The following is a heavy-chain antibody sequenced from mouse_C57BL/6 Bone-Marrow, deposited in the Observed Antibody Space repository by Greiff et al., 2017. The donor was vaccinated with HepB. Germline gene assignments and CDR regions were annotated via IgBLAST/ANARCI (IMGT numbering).Heavy chain of an antibody. V-gene: IGHV1-59*01. D-gene: IGHD2-2*01. CDR1: GYTFTSYW. J-gene: IGHJ4*01. Sequence: VQLQQPGAELVRPGTSVKLSCKASGYTFTSYWMHWVKQRPGQGLEWIGVIDPSDSYTNYNQKFKGKATLTVDTSSSTAYMQLSSLTSEDSAVYYCARWLSYYYAMDYWGQGTSDTVSS. CDR2: IDPSDSYT. CDR3: ARWLSYYYAMDY.